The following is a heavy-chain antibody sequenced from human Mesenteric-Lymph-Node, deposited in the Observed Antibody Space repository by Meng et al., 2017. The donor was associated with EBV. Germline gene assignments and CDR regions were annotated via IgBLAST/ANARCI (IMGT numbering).Heavy chain of an antibody. CDR1: RGCFRGSV. D-gene: IGHD2-21*01. CDR2: SHRSGSS. Sequence: QWLAGLCQHWGTSSLTCAVHRGCFRGSVYTWIRQSPWAGLEWIGESHRSGSSKYNPSLQSRVSMLTDSSNKPFSPSLTSVTAAETAVSYCERGGLVCAGDTCQTFYCDYWSQGTLVTVSS. J-gene: IGHJ4*02. CDR3: ERGGLVCAGDTCQTFYCDY. V-gene: IGHV4-34*01.